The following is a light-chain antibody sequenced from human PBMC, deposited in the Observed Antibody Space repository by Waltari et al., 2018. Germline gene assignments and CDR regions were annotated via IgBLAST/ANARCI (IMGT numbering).Light chain of an antibody. CDR1: SSDVGGYNY. J-gene: IGLJ1*01. Sequence: QSDLTQPASVSGSPGQSITISCTGTSSDVGGYNYVSWYQQHPGKAPKLMIYGVSNRPSGVSNRCSGSKPGNTASLTISGLQAEDEADYYCSSYTGSSIRYVFGTGTKVTVL. CDR3: SSYTGSSIRYV. V-gene: IGLV2-14*01. CDR2: GVS.